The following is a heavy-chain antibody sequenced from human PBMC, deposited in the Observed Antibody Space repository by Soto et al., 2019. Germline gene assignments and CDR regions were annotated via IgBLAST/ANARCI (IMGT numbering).Heavy chain of an antibody. CDR3: AHRRPWRGEDSSGYSHDWFDP. CDR1: GFSLSTSGVG. D-gene: IGHD3-22*01. Sequence: SGPTLVKPTQTLTLTCTFSGFSLSTSGVGVGWIRQPPGKALEWLALIYWDDDKRYSPSLKSRLTITKDTSKNQVVLTMTNMDPVDTATYYCAHRRPWRGEDSSGYSHDWFDPWGQGTLVTVSS. V-gene: IGHV2-5*02. J-gene: IGHJ5*02. CDR2: IYWDDDK.